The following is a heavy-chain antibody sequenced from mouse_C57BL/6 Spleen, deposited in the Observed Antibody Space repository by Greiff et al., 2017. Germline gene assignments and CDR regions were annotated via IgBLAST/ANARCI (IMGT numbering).Heavy chain of an antibody. CDR3: AGDRLDGPWFAY. D-gene: IGHD2-3*01. CDR1: GFPITSGYY. Sequence: QVQLKESGPGLVKPSPSLFLTCSITGFPITSGYYWIWIRQSPGKPLEWMGYITHSGETFYNPTLQSPISITRETSKNQFFLQLNSVTTEDTAMYYCAGDRLDGPWFAYWGQGTLVTVSA. CDR2: ITHSGET. V-gene: IGHV12-3*01. J-gene: IGHJ3*01.